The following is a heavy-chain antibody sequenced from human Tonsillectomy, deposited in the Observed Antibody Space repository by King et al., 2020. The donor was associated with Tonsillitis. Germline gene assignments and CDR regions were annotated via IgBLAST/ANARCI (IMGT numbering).Heavy chain of an antibody. Sequence: ITLKESGPTLVKPTQTLTLTCTFSEFSLNTNGVGVGWLRQPPGKALEWLALIYWKDDKRYSPSLRSRLTITKDTSKNQVVLTMTNVDPVDTATYYCAHYLFRYFDYWGQGTLVTVSS. CDR2: IYWKDDK. CDR3: AHYLFRYFDY. V-gene: IGHV2-5*01. J-gene: IGHJ4*02. CDR1: EFSLNTNGVG. D-gene: IGHD3-10*01.